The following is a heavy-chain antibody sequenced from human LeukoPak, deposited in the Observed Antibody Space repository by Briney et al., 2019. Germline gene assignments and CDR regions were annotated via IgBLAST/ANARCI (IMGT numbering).Heavy chain of an antibody. Sequence: GGSLRLSCAASGFTFDDYGMSWVRQAPGKGLEWVSGINWNGGSTGYADSVKGRFTISRDNAKNSLYLQMNSLRAEDTALYYCARGGFDSSGYYYEHWGQGTLVTVPS. CDR3: ARGGFDSSGYYYEH. V-gene: IGHV3-20*04. J-gene: IGHJ4*02. D-gene: IGHD3-16*01. CDR2: INWNGGST. CDR1: GFTFDDYG.